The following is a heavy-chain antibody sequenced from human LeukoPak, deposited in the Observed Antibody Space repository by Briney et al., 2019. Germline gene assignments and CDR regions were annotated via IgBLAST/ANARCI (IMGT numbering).Heavy chain of an antibody. CDR3: ARGILGSYNWFDP. CDR2: ISTYNGNT. V-gene: IGHV1-18*01. CDR1: GYTFTSHG. D-gene: IGHD2-8*02. Sequence: ASVKVSCKASGYTFTSHGIGWVRQAPGQGLEWMGWISTYNGNTNYAQKLQGRVSMTTDTSTSTAYMDLRSLRSDDTAVYYCARGILGSYNWFDPWGQGSLVTVSS. J-gene: IGHJ5*02.